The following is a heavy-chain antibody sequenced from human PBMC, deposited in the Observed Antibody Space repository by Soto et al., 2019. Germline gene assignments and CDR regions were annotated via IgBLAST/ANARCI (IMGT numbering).Heavy chain of an antibody. CDR2: IYSSGSN. CDR1: GDSISSTY. V-gene: IGHV4-4*07. D-gene: IGHD3-3*01. Sequence: QVQLYESGPGLVKPSATLSLTCTVSGDSISSTYWSWVRQPAGRGLEWIGRIYSSGSNNYNPSLESRVTMSVDTSKNQFSLTLRSVTAADTAVYFCARGYESGYTFGHDLWGQGTLVTVSS. CDR3: ARGYESGYTFGHDL. J-gene: IGHJ5*02.